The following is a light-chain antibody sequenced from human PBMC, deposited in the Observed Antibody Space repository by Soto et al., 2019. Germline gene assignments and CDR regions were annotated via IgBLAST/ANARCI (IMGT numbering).Light chain of an antibody. CDR2: KND. J-gene: IGLJ2*01. Sequence: QSVLTQPPSASVAPGQRVTISCSGSSSNIAKNYVYWYQQLSGAAPKLLIYKNDQRPSGVPDRFSGSKSVTSASLAISGLRSEDEADYYCSSWDDRLATLVFGGGTKVTVL. CDR1: SSNIAKNY. CDR3: SSWDDRLATLV. V-gene: IGLV1-47*01.